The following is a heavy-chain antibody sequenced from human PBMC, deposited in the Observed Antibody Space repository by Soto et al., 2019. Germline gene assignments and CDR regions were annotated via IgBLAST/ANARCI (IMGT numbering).Heavy chain of an antibody. CDR3: ARDKGLGISMVRGVVMTVGNGVDV. D-gene: IGHD3-10*01. CDR1: GFTVSDNY. Sequence: PGGSLRPSCPVSGFTVSDNYMIWVRQPPGKGLEWVSVIYGDGSTYYADSVKGRFTISRDNSKNTVFLQMSRLGAEDTAMYYCARDKGLGISMVRGVVMTVGNGVDVWGQGTTVTVSS. CDR2: IYGDGST. V-gene: IGHV3-53*01. J-gene: IGHJ6*02.